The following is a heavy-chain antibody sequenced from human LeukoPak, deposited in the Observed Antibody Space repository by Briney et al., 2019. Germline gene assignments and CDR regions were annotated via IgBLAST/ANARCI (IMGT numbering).Heavy chain of an antibody. Sequence: GGSLRLSCAASGFTFSSYAMHWVRQAPGKGLEWVAVISYDGSNKYYADSVKGRFTISRDNSKNTLYLQMNSLRAEDTAVYYCASHPASRCGYYSQAFDIWGQGTMVTVSS. CDR1: GFTFSSYA. D-gene: IGHD3-22*01. CDR2: ISYDGSNK. CDR3: ASHPASRCGYYSQAFDI. V-gene: IGHV3-30*04. J-gene: IGHJ3*02.